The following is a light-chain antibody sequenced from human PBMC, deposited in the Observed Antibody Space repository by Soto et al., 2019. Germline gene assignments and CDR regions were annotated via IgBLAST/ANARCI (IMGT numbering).Light chain of an antibody. CDR3: QRYGGSPGT. CDR2: GAS. V-gene: IGKV3-20*01. J-gene: IGKJ1*01. CDR1: QSLDSNY. Sequence: EIVLTQSPGTLSLSPGERATLSCRASQSLDSNYLAWYQQKPGQAPRFLIYGASSRAPGIPDRFSGSGSGTDFTLTISRLEPEDFAVYHCQRYGGSPGTFGQGTKVEIK.